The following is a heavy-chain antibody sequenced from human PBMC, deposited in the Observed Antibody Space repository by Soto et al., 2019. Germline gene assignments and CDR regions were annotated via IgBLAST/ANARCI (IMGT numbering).Heavy chain of an antibody. CDR3: AKPYCSGGSCYRNFDY. CDR1: GFTFSSYA. CDR2: ISGSGGST. Sequence: GGSLRLSCAASGFTFSSYAMSWVRQAPGKGLEWVSAISGSGGSTYYADSVKGRFTISRDNSKNTLYLQMNSLRAEDTAVYYCAKPYCSGGSCYRNFDYWGQGTLVTVSS. J-gene: IGHJ4*02. V-gene: IGHV3-23*01. D-gene: IGHD2-15*01.